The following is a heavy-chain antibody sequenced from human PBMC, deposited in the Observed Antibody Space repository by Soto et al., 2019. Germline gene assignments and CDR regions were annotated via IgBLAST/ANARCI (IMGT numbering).Heavy chain of an antibody. CDR2: IRSKAYGGTT. CDR1: GFTFGDYA. Sequence: GGSLRLSCTASGFTFGDYAMSWFRQAPGKGLECVGFIRSKAYGGTTEYAASVKGRFTISRDDSKSIAYLQMNSLKTEDTAVYYCLTYYDFWAANYYYYGMDVWGQGTTVTVSS. D-gene: IGHD3-3*01. V-gene: IGHV3-49*03. CDR3: LTYYDFWAANYYYYGMDV. J-gene: IGHJ6*02.